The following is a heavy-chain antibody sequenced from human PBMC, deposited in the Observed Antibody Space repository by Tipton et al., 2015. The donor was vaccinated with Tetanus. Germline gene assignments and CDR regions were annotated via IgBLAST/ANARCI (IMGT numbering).Heavy chain of an antibody. CDR2: IYTGGSA. CDR3: AFRTNWRFSRGFDC. V-gene: IGHV3-53*01. D-gene: IGHD1-20*01. CDR1: GVTVSGNY. J-gene: IGHJ4*02. Sequence: SLRLSCAASGVTVSGNYMSWVRQAPGKGLEWVSVIYTGGSADYTDSVKGRFTISRDNSNNSLSLQMNSLRIDDTAVYYCAFRTNWRFSRGFDCWGQGTLVNVSS.